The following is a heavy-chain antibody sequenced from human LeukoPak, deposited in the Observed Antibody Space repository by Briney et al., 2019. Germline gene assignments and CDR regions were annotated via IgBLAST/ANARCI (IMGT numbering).Heavy chain of an antibody. Sequence: PGGSLRLSCAASGFTFDDYAMRWVRQAPGKGLEWVSGISWNSGSIGYADSVKGRLTISRDDSKSIAYLQMNSLKTEDTAVYYCIRESPGYSGYDIPGYWGQGTLVTVSS. V-gene: IGHV3-9*01. D-gene: IGHD5-12*01. J-gene: IGHJ4*02. CDR3: IRESPGYSGYDIPGY. CDR2: ISWNSGSI. CDR1: GFTFDDYA.